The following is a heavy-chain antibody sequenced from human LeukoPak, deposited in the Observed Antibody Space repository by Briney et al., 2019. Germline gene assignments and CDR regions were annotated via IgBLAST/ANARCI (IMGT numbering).Heavy chain of an antibody. CDR2: INHSGST. Sequence: KPSETLSLTCAVYGGSFSGYYWSWIRQPPGKGLEWIGEINHSGSTNYNPSLKSRVTISVDTSKNQFSLRLSSVTAADTAVYYCARGPWRSGGSCYPHWGQGTLVTVSS. V-gene: IGHV4-34*01. CDR3: ARGPWRSGGSCYPH. D-gene: IGHD2-15*01. J-gene: IGHJ4*02. CDR1: GGSFSGYY.